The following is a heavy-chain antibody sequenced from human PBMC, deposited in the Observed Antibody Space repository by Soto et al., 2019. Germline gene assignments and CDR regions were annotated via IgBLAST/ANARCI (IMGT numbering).Heavy chain of an antibody. J-gene: IGHJ5*02. CDR2: IYYSGST. V-gene: IGHV4-39*01. CDR3: ARRTYGGSWFDP. CDR1: GGSISSSSYY. D-gene: IGHD4-17*01. Sequence: SETLSLTCTVSGGSISSSSYYWGWIRQPPGKGLEWIGTIYYSGSTYYNPSLKSRVTMSVDTSKNQFSLKLSSVTAADTAVYFCARRTYGGSWFDPWGQGTLVTVSS.